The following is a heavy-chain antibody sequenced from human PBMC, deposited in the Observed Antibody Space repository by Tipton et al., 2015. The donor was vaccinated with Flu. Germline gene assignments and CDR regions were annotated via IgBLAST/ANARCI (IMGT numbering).Heavy chain of an antibody. D-gene: IGHD3-10*01. CDR1: GVSSSRHY. CDR2: IYHSGKT. V-gene: IGHV4-59*11. J-gene: IGHJ4*02. CDR3: ARDLGSGCFGY. Sequence: GLVKPSETLSLTCNVFGVSSSRHYWDWIRQSPGKGPEWIAYIYHSGKTKYNPSLKSRVAISLDTAKNQVSLKLNYVTAADTAIYYCARDLGSGCFGYWGPGIQVTVSS.